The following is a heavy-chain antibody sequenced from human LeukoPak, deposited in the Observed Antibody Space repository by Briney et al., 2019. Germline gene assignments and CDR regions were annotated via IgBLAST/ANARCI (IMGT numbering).Heavy chain of an antibody. J-gene: IGHJ4*02. CDR3: AKDPRNYDILTGYYDY. CDR1: GFTFSSYA. CDR2: ISGSGGST. V-gene: IGHV3-23*01. D-gene: IGHD3-9*01. Sequence: GGSLRLPCAASGFTFSSYAMSWVRQAPGKGLEWVSAISGSGGSTYYADSVKGRFTISRDNSKNTLYLQMNSLRAEDTAVCYCAKDPRNYDILTGYYDYWGQGTLVTVSS.